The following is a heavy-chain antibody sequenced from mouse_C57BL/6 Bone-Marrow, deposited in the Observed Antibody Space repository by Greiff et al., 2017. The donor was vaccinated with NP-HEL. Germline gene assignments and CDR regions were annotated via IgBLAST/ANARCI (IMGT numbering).Heavy chain of an antibody. CDR3: ARAPYYSNSYWYFDV. V-gene: IGHV5-15*01. CDR1: GFTFSDYG. J-gene: IGHJ1*03. CDR2: ISNLAYSI. Sequence: DVMLVESGGGLVQPGGSLKLSCAASGFTFSDYGMAWVRQAPRKGPEWVAFISNLAYSIYYADTVTGRFTISRENAKNTLYLEMSSLRSEDTAMYYCARAPYYSNSYWYFDVWGTGTTVTVS. D-gene: IGHD2-5*01.